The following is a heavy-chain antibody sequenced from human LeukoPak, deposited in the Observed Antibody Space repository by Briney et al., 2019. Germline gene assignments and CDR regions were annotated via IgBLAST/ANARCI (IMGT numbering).Heavy chain of an antibody. CDR2: ISSSSSTI. CDR3: ARISIAVSGGFDY. V-gene: IGHV3-48*01. J-gene: IGHJ4*02. D-gene: IGHD6-19*01. Sequence: SGGSLRLSCAASGFTFISYWMSWVRQAPGKGLEWVSYISSSSSTIYYADSVKGRFTISRDNAKNSLYLQMNSLRAEDTAVYYCARISIAVSGGFDYWGQGTLVTVSS. CDR1: GFTFISYW.